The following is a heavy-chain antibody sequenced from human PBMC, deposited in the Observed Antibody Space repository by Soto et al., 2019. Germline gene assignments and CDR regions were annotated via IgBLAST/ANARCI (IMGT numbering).Heavy chain of an antibody. D-gene: IGHD3-3*01. Sequence: ASVKVSCKASGYTFTGYYMHWVRQAPGQGLEWMGWINPNSGGTNYAQKFQGWVTMTRDTSISTAYMELSRLRSDDTAVYYCARLRRVAEYYYYYMDVWGKGTTVTVSS. V-gene: IGHV1-2*04. CDR2: INPNSGGT. CDR1: GYTFTGYY. J-gene: IGHJ6*03. CDR3: ARLRRVAEYYYYYMDV.